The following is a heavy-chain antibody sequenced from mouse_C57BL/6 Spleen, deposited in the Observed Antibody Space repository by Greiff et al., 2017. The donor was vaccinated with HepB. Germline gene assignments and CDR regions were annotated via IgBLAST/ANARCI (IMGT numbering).Heavy chain of an antibody. V-gene: IGHV1-7*01. CDR3: ASSSYDAMDY. CDR1: GYTFTSYW. Sequence: VQLQQSGAELAKPGASVKLSCKASGYTFTSYWMHWVKQRPGQGLEWIGYINPSSGYTKYNQKFKDKATLTPDKSSSTAYMQLSSLTYEDSAVYYCASSSYDAMDYWGQGTSVTVSS. J-gene: IGHJ4*01. CDR2: INPSSGYT. D-gene: IGHD1-1*01.